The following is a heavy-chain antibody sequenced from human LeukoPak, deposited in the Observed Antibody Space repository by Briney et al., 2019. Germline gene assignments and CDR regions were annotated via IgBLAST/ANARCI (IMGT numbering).Heavy chain of an antibody. CDR2: IYTSGST. CDR1: GGSISSSSYY. J-gene: IGHJ3*02. V-gene: IGHV4-61*02. D-gene: IGHD3-10*01. Sequence: SETLSLTCTVSGGSISSSSYYWGWIRQPPGKGLEWIGRIYTSGSTNYNPSLKSRVTISVDTSKNQFSLKLSSVTAADTAVYYCARHSYYGPLDAFDIWGQGTMVTVSS. CDR3: ARHSYYGPLDAFDI.